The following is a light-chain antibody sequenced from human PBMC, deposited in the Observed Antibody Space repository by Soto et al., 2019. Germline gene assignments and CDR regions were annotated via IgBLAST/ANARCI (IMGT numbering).Light chain of an antibody. CDR3: QAWGSSTVYV. V-gene: IGLV3-1*01. CDR2: QDN. Sequence: YELTQPPSVSVSPGQTASVTCSGDKLGDEYVSWYRQKPGQSPVLVIYQDNKRPSGIPERFSGSNSGNTASLTINGTQAMDEADYFCQAWGSSTVYVFGTGTKVTV. J-gene: IGLJ1*01. CDR1: KLGDEY.